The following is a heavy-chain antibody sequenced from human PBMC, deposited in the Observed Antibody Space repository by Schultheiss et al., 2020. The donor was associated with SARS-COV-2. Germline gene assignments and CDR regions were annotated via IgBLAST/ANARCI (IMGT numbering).Heavy chain of an antibody. Sequence: SETLSLTCTVSSGSISSGGYSWSWIRQPPGKGLEWIGYIYYSGSTYYNPSLKSRVTISVDTSKNQFSLKLSSVTAADTAVYYCARGVLVPAAVRGPKHNWFDPWGQGTLVTVS. D-gene: IGHD2-2*01. CDR3: ARGVLVPAAVRGPKHNWFDP. V-gene: IGHV4-30-2*01. J-gene: IGHJ5*02. CDR2: IYYSGST. CDR1: SGSISSGGYS.